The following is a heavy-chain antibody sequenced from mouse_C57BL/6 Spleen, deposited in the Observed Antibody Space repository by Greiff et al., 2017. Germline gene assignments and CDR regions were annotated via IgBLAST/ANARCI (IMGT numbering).Heavy chain of an antibody. Sequence: VQLKESGPELVKPGASVKISCKASGYSFTGYYMHWVKQSSEKSLEWIGEINPSTGGTSYNQKFKGKATLTVDKSSSTAYMQLKSLTSEDSAVYYCARTSMITTRGYFDYWGQGTTLTVSS. D-gene: IGHD2-4*01. CDR1: GYSFTGYY. J-gene: IGHJ2*01. V-gene: IGHV1-43*01. CDR3: ARTSMITTRGYFDY. CDR2: INPSTGGT.